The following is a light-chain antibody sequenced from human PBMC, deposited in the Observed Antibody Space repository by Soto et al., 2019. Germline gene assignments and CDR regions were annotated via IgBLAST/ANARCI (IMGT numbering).Light chain of an antibody. Sequence: IVLTQSPATLSLSPGERATLSCRARQPVYTYLSWYQHKPGQAPRLLIYGVSNRATGVPARFSGSGSGTDFTLTISSLEPEDSAVYYCQQYGNSPQTFGQGTKVDIK. J-gene: IGKJ1*01. CDR3: QQYGNSPQT. CDR2: GVS. CDR1: QPVYTY. V-gene: IGKV3-11*01.